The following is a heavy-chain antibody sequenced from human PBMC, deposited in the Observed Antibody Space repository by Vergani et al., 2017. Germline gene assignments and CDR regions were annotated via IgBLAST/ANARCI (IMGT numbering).Heavy chain of an antibody. CDR1: GGTFSSYA. Sequence: QVQLVQSGAEVKKPGSSVKVSCKASGGTFSSYAISWVRQAPGQGLEWMGGIIPIFGTANYAQKFQGRVTITADESTSTAYMELSSLRSEDTAVYYCAXARGRTFRYSSSWDLDYWGQGTLVTVSS. V-gene: IGHV1-69*13. J-gene: IGHJ4*02. CDR2: IIPIFGTA. D-gene: IGHD6-13*01. CDR3: AXARGRTFRYSSSWDLDY.